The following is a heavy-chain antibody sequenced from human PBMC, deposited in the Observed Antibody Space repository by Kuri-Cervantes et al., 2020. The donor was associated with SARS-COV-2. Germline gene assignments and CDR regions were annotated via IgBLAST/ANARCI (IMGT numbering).Heavy chain of an antibody. CDR1: GFTFSSYA. CDR2: ISYDGSNK. J-gene: IGHJ4*02. V-gene: IGHV3-30-3*01. D-gene: IGHD6-13*01. Sequence: GESLKISCAASGFTFSSYAMHWVRQAPGKGLEWVAVISYDGSNKYYADSVKGRFTISRDNSKNTLYLQMSSLRAEDTAVYYCARDLSWAAAGSLDYWGQGTLVTVSS. CDR3: ARDLSWAAAGSLDY.